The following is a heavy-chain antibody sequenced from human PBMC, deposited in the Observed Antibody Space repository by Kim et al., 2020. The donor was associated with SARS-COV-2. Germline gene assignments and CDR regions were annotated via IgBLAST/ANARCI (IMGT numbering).Heavy chain of an antibody. V-gene: IGHV4-31*03. Sequence: SQTLSLTCTVSGDSISSSSYYWAWIRQRPGGGLEWLGYIYYSGSTSYNTSLKNRIAISIDTSKNQFSLRLSSVTAADTAVYYCARDRASITLDAFDMWGQ. CDR2: IYYSGST. CDR3: ARDRASITLDAFDM. J-gene: IGHJ3*02. CDR1: GDSISSSSYY.